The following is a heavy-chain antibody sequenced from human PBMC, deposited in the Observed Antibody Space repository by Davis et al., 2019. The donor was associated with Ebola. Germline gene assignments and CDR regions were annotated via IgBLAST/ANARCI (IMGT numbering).Heavy chain of an antibody. CDR3: ARSGSGSYNWFDP. V-gene: IGHV3-53*04. CDR2: IYSGGST. J-gene: IGHJ5*02. CDR1: GFTDSSNY. Sequence: GESLKISCAASGFTDSSNYMSWVRQAPGKGLEWVSVIYSGGSTYYADSVKGRFTISRHNSKNTLYLQMNSLRAEDTAVYYCARSGSGSYNWFDPWGQGTLVTVSS. D-gene: IGHD1-26*01.